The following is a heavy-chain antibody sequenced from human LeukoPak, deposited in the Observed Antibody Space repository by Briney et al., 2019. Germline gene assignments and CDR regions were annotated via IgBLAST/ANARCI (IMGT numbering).Heavy chain of an antibody. J-gene: IGHJ4*01. CDR2: IWYDGSHE. Sequence: PGGSLRLSCAASGFTFRSHGMHWVRQAPGKGLEWAAVIWYDGSHEEYADSVKGRFTISRDNSRNTLSLQMNSLRAEDTAIYYFGRDIRARYLDSWGQGTLFIVSS. V-gene: IGHV3-33*01. D-gene: IGHD6-6*01. CDR3: GRDIRARYLDS. CDR1: GFTFRSHG.